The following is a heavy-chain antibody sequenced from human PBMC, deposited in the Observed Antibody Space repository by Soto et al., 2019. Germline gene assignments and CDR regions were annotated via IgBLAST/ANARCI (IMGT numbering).Heavy chain of an antibody. V-gene: IGHV4-59*12. Sequence: QVQLQESGPGLVKPSETLSLTCSVSNGSISGFYWTWIRQPPGKILEWIGYIHYSGRTDYNPSLTIRATMSVDTSNNQSSLNLKSITAADTAVYYCVRVGVGIGNHFDAWGRGTLVNVSS. CDR3: VRVGVGIGNHFDA. D-gene: IGHD1-26*01. CDR1: NGSISGFY. CDR2: IHYSGRT. J-gene: IGHJ4*02.